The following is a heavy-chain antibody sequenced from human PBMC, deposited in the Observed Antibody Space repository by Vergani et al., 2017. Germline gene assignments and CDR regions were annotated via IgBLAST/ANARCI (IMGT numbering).Heavy chain of an antibody. Sequence: QVQLVQSGPEVKRPGASVKVSCKTSGYTFFNYGVNWIRRAPGQGFEWLGWIRADTGDTKYSERLQDRVTLTTDSSTNTAYMELRSLKSDDTAVYYCARDGTYYYGSGSFDLFDYWGQGTLVTVSS. D-gene: IGHD3-10*01. V-gene: IGHV1-18*04. J-gene: IGHJ4*02. CDR1: GYTFFNYG. CDR2: IRADTGDT. CDR3: ARDGTYYYGSGSFDLFDY.